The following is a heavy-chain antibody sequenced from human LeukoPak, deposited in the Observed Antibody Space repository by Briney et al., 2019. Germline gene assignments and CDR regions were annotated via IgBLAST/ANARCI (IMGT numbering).Heavy chain of an antibody. CDR2: MNPNSGNT. J-gene: IGHJ6*02. D-gene: IGHD3-3*01. V-gene: IGHV1-8*01. CDR1: GYTFTSYD. Sequence: ASVKVSCKASGYTFTSYDINWVRQATGQGLEWMGWMNPNSGNTGYAQKFQGRVTMTRNTSISTAYMELSSLRSEDTAVYYCAKCTIFGSVRPHYYYGMDVWGQGTTVTVS. CDR3: AKCTIFGSVRPHYYYGMDV.